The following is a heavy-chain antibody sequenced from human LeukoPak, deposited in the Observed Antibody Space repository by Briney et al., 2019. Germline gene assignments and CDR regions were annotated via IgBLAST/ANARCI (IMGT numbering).Heavy chain of an antibody. D-gene: IGHD6-19*01. Sequence: SQTLSLTCPVSGGSIRSGSYYGRWLRQPAGKGLEWIGRIYTSGSTDYIPALRSRVTISVDTSKNQFSLKLRFVTAADTAVYYCARGAYGSGLWGQGTLVTVSS. CDR2: IYTSGST. CDR3: ARGAYGSGL. CDR1: GGSIRSGSYY. V-gene: IGHV4-61*02. J-gene: IGHJ4*02.